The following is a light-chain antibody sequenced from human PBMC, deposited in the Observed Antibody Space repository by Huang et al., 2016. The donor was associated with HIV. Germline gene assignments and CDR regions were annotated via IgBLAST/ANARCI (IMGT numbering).Light chain of an antibody. J-gene: IGKJ2*01. Sequence: DIQMTQSPSSLSASVGERVTISCRASQVISNSLAWYQQKTGTPPQLLIYYTSKLEGGVPSRFNGSGSGTDYTLTISSLQPEDFATYYCQQYHSPPPFFTFGQGTRLEVK. V-gene: IGKV1-NL1*01. CDR2: YTS. CDR3: QQYHSPPPFFT. CDR1: QVISNS.